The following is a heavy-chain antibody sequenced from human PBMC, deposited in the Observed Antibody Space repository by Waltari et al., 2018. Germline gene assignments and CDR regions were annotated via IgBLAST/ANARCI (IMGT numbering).Heavy chain of an antibody. Sequence: EVQLVESGGGLVTPGGSLRLSCAASGFSFTIFTLAWVRQAPGKALEWVSAISGSGDLIYYADSVRGRFTISRDNAKNSLFLQMNSLRAEDTAVYYCARNGVGYEYYYMDVWGRGTSVAVSS. CDR2: ISGSGDLI. D-gene: IGHD2-8*01. CDR1: GFSFTIFT. CDR3: ARNGVGYEYYYMDV. V-gene: IGHV3-21*01. J-gene: IGHJ6*03.